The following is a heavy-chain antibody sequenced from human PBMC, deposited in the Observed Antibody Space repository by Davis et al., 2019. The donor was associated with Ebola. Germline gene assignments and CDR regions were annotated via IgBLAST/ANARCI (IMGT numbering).Heavy chain of an antibody. Sequence: GESLKISCAASGFTFSSYAMSWVRQAPGKGLEWVSAISGSGGSTYYADSVKGRFTISRDNSKNTLYLQMNSLRAEDTAVYYCAKGPVAGTVEYWGQGTLATVSS. V-gene: IGHV3-23*01. D-gene: IGHD6-19*01. CDR2: ISGSGGST. J-gene: IGHJ4*02. CDR1: GFTFSSYA. CDR3: AKGPVAGTVEY.